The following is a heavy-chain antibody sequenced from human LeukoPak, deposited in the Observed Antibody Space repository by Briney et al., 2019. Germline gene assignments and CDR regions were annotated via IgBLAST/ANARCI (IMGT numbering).Heavy chain of an antibody. Sequence: PGGSLRLSCVASGFTFSPYSINWIRQAPGKGLEWISYINALRTTYYADSVAGRLTISRDNAKNSVFLQMNSLRVEDTAVYYCARSVEGSFDYWGQGTVVTVSS. D-gene: IGHD6-19*01. V-gene: IGHV3-48*01. CDR1: GFTFSPYS. CDR3: ARSVEGSFDY. J-gene: IGHJ4*02. CDR2: INALRTT.